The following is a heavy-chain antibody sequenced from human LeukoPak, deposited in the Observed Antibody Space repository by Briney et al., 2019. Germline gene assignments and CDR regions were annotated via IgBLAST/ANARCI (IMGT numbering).Heavy chain of an antibody. Sequence: GGSLRLSCEGSAFIFSGHWMNWVRQTPGKGLEWVASIKEDGSERQYVDSVKGRFSISRDNSKNTLYLQMNSLRAEDTAVYYCAKVGIVVVTATHFDYWGQGTLVTVSS. J-gene: IGHJ4*02. CDR2: IKEDGSER. V-gene: IGHV3-7*03. D-gene: IGHD2-21*02. CDR1: AFIFSGHW. CDR3: AKVGIVVVTATHFDY.